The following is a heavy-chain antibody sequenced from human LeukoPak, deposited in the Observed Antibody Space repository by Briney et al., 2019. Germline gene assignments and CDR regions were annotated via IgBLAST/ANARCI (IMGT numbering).Heavy chain of an antibody. CDR1: GYTFTSYD. CDR2: MNPNSGNT. J-gene: IGHJ4*02. Sequence: ASVKVSCKASGYTFTSYDINWVRQATGQGLEWMGWMNPNSGNTGYAQKFQGRVTITADKSTSTAYMELSSLRSEDTAVYYCATVTMVRGLYWGQGTLVTVSS. D-gene: IGHD3-10*01. V-gene: IGHV1-8*01. CDR3: ATVTMVRGLY.